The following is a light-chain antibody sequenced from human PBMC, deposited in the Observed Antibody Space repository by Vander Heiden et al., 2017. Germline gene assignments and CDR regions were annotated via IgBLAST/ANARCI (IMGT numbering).Light chain of an antibody. V-gene: IGLV3-1*01. CDR1: KLGDKY. J-gene: IGLJ3*02. CDR2: QDT. CDR3: QAWDSSTWV. Sequence: SYELTQPHSVSVSPGQTASITCSGDKLGDKYACWYQQKPGQSPVLVIYQDTKRPSGIPDRFSGSNSGNTATLTISGTQARDEAYYYCQAWDSSTWVFGGGTKLTVL.